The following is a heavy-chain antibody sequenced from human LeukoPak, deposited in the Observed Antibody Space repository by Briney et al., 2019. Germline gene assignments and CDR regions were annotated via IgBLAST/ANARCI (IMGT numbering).Heavy chain of an antibody. J-gene: IGHJ4*02. CDR1: GFTFSSYA. V-gene: IGHV3-23*01. Sequence: GGSLRLSCAASGFTFSSYAMTWVRQAQGKGLEWVSAISGSGGGTYYADSVKGRFTISRDNSEKTLYLQMNSLRAEDTAVYYCAKVGSYSPLYFFDYWGQGTLVTVSS. CDR2: ISGSGGGT. CDR3: AKVGSYSPLYFFDY. D-gene: IGHD2-21*01.